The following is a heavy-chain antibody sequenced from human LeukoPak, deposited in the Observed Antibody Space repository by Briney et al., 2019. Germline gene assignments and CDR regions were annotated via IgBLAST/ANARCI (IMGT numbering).Heavy chain of an antibody. V-gene: IGHV4-4*07. J-gene: IGHJ6*03. D-gene: IGHD2-2*01. CDR3: ARGEIVVVPAAMNYYYYMDV. Sequence: SETLSLTCTVSGGSISNYYWSWIRQPAGKGLEWIGRIYTSGSTNYNPSLKSRVTMSIDTSKNQFSLKLSSVTAADTAVYYCARGEIVVVPAAMNYYYYMDVWGKGTTVTVSS. CDR1: GGSISNYY. CDR2: IYTSGST.